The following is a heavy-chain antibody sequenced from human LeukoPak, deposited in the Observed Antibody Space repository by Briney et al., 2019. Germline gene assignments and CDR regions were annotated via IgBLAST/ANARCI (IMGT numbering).Heavy chain of an antibody. J-gene: IGHJ4*02. D-gene: IGHD2-2*01. V-gene: IGHV5-10-1*01. Sequence: GESLKISRKGSGYSFTSYWISWVRQMPGKGLEWMGRIDSSDSYTNYSPSFQGHVTISADKSISTAYLQWSSLKASDTAMYYCLYCSSTSCNNYWGQGTLVTVSS. CDR2: IDSSDSYT. CDR3: LYCSSTSCNNY. CDR1: GYSFTSYW.